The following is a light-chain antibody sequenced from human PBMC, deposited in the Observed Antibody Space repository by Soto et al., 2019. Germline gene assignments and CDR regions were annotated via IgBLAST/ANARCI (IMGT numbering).Light chain of an antibody. CDR2: GAS. CDR1: QSVSSSY. V-gene: IGKV3-20*01. J-gene: IGKJ2*01. CDR3: QQYGSLRT. Sequence: EIVLTQSPGTLSLSPGDRATLSCRASQSVSSSYLAWYQQKPGQAPRLLIYGASSSATGIPDRFSGSGSGTDFTLTISRPEPEDFAVYYCQQYGSLRTFGQGPKLEIK.